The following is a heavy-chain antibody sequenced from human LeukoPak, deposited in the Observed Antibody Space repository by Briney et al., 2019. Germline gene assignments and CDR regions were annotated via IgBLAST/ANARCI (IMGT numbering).Heavy chain of an antibody. CDR1: GFTFSSYG. Sequence: PGGSLRLSYAASGFTFSSYGMHWVRQAPGKGLEWVAFIRYDGSNKYYADSVKGRFTISRDNSKNTLYLQMNSLRAEDTAVYYCAKDHDSSSWYIFDYWGQGTLVTVSS. J-gene: IGHJ4*02. CDR3: AKDHDSSSWYIFDY. CDR2: IRYDGSNK. D-gene: IGHD6-13*01. V-gene: IGHV3-30*02.